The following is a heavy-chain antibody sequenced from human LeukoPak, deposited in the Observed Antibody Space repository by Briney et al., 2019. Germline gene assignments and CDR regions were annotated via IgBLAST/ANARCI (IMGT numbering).Heavy chain of an antibody. J-gene: IGHJ4*02. CDR3: AKDIASFDTVTTGGYYFDY. Sequence: GGSLRLSCAASGFTFDDYAMHWVRQAPGKGLEWVSGISWNSGSIGYADSVKGRFTISRDNAKNSLYLQMNSLRAEDSALYYCAKDIASFDTVTTGGYYFDYWGQGTLVTVSS. D-gene: IGHD4-17*01. V-gene: IGHV3-9*01. CDR2: ISWNSGSI. CDR1: GFTFDDYA.